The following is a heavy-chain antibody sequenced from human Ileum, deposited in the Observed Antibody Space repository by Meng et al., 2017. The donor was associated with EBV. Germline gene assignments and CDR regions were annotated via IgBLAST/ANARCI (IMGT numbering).Heavy chain of an antibody. D-gene: IGHD4-17*01. Sequence: ELGPGLGNPPEHLSLTGTVSGGSISTGNFYWGWIRQSPGKALECIGTIYYRGNTFYNPSLKSRLTISIDTSKNEFSLTLRSVTAADTALYYCASAYDYGDYEAFAYWGPGSLVTVSS. CDR2: IYYRGNT. V-gene: IGHV4-39*07. CDR1: GGSISTGNFY. J-gene: IGHJ4*02. CDR3: ASAYDYGDYEAFAY.